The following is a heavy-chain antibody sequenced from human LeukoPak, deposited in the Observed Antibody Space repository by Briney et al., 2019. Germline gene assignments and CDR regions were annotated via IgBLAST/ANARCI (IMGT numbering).Heavy chain of an antibody. D-gene: IGHD3-3*01. V-gene: IGHV5-51*01. J-gene: IGHJ4*02. CDR3: ARSSKSAFDY. Sequence: GESLKISCKVSGSTFANYWIGWARPMPGKGLEWVGIFYPAESRVRYGPSFRGQVTISVDKSISTAYLQWNSLKASDSAMYYCARSSKSAFDYWGQGTLVCVSS. CDR2: FYPAESRV. CDR1: GSTFANYW.